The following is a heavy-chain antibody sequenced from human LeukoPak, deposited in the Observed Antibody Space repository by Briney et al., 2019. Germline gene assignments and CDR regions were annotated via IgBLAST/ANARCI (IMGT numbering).Heavy chain of an antibody. CDR1: GYTFTSYG. J-gene: IGHJ4*02. CDR3: ARVIYYDSSGYYYVQRFDY. V-gene: IGHV1-18*01. Sequence: GASVKVSCKASGYTFTSYGISWVRQAPGQGLEWMGWISAYNGNTNYAQKLQGRVTMPTDTSTSTAYMELRSLRSDDTAVYYCARVIYYDSSGYYYVQRFDYWGQGTLVTVSS. D-gene: IGHD3-22*01. CDR2: ISAYNGNT.